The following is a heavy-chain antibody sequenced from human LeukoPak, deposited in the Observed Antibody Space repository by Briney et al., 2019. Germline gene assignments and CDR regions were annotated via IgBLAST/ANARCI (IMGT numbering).Heavy chain of an antibody. D-gene: IGHD2-2*01. Sequence: PSETLSLTCAVYGGSFSGYYWSWIRQPPGKGLEWIGEINYSGSTNYNPSLKSRVTISVDTSKNQFSLKLSSVTAADTAVYYCARGPPFVVVVPAAMPGRKFDPWGQGTLVTVSS. J-gene: IGHJ5*02. CDR1: GGSFSGYY. CDR3: ARGPPFVVVVPAAMPGRKFDP. CDR2: INYSGST. V-gene: IGHV4-34*01.